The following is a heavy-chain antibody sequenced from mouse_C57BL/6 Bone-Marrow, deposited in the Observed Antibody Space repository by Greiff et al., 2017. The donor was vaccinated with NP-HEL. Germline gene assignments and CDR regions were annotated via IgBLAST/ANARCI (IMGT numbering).Heavy chain of an antibody. CDR3: ARRDGYSPYYFDY. CDR1: GYTFTDYN. V-gene: IGHV1-18*01. Sequence: EVKLMESGPELVKPGASVKIPCKASGYTFTDYNMDWVKQSHGKSLEWIGDINPNNGGTIYNQKFKGKATLTVDKSSSTAYMELRSLTSEDTAVYYCARRDGYSPYYFDYWGQGTTLTVSS. CDR2: INPNNGGT. D-gene: IGHD2-3*01. J-gene: IGHJ2*01.